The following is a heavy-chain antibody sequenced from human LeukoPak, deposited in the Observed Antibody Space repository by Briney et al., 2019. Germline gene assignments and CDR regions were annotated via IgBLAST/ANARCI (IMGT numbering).Heavy chain of an antibody. CDR3: VREIEEY. J-gene: IGHJ4*02. CDR2: INPNSGAT. D-gene: IGHD2-21*01. V-gene: IGHV1-2*02. CDR1: GYTFTGYY. Sequence: GASVKVSCKTSGYTFTGYYMHWVRQAPGQGLEWMGWINPNSGATNYAQKFQGRVTMTRDTSISTVFMELNRLTSDDTAVYYCVREIEEYWGQGTLVTVSS.